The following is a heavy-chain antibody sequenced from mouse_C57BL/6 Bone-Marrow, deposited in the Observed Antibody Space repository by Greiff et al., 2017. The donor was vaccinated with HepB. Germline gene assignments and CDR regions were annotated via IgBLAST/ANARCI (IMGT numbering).Heavy chain of an antibody. J-gene: IGHJ3*01. CDR1: GYTFTSYD. CDR2: IYPRDGST. CDR3: AKRDGYAPLAY. Sequence: VQLQQSGPELVKPGASVKLSCKASGYTFTSYDINWVKQRPGQGLEWIGWIYPRDGSTKYNEKFKGKATLTVDTSSSTAYMELHSLTSEDSAVYFCAKRDGYAPLAYWGQGTLVTVSA. D-gene: IGHD2-2*01. V-gene: IGHV1-85*01.